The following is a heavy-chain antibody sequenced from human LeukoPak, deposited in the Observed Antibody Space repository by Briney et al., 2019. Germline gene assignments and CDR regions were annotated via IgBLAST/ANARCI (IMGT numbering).Heavy chain of an antibody. CDR1: GFTFSSYG. V-gene: IGHV3-23*01. D-gene: IGHD2-21*02. Sequence: GGTLRLSCAASGFTFSSYGMSWVRQAPGKGLEWVSSISGSGGSTYYADSVKGRFTISRDNSKNTLYLQMNSLRAEDTAVYYCARRAGGDAHPYDYWGQGILVTVSS. CDR2: ISGSGGST. J-gene: IGHJ4*02. CDR3: ARRAGGDAHPYDY.